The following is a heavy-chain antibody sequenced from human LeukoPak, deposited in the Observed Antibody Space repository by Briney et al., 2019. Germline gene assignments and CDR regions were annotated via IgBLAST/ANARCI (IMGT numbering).Heavy chain of an antibody. D-gene: IGHD2-8*01. CDR2: IGGSGGNT. Sequence: GGSLRLSCAASGFTFSSAPMSWLRQAPGKGLEWVSVIGGSGGNTNYADSVRGRFTISRDNSKNTLYLQMNSLRAEDMAVYYCAQWHTVDYWGQGTLVTVSS. V-gene: IGHV3-23*01. CDR1: GFTFSSAP. J-gene: IGHJ4*02. CDR3: AQWHTVDY.